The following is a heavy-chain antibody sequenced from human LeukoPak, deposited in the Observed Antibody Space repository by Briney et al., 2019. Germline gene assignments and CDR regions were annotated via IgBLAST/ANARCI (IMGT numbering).Heavy chain of an antibody. CDR2: IYYSGST. Sequence: SETLSLTCTVSGGSISSYYWSWIRQPPGKGLEWIGYIYYSGSTNYNPSLKSRVTISVDTSKNQFSLKLSSVTAADTAVYYCARRSQRLGAFDIWGQGTMVTVSS. J-gene: IGHJ3*02. CDR3: ARRSQRLGAFDI. D-gene: IGHD1-1*01. CDR1: GGSISSYY. V-gene: IGHV4-59*08.